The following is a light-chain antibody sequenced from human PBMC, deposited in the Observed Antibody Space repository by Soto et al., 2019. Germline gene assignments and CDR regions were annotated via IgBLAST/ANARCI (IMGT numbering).Light chain of an antibody. CDR2: GAS. CDR3: QQYSIYPLT. V-gene: IGKV1D-16*01. Sequence: DVQMTQSPSSLSASVGDRVTITCRASQAINSYLAWYQQKPGNAPKSLIYGASSLQTGVPSRFSGSEAGTDFTLTISNLQPEDSATYYCQQYSIYPLTFGGGTKVEIK. CDR1: QAINSY. J-gene: IGKJ4*01.